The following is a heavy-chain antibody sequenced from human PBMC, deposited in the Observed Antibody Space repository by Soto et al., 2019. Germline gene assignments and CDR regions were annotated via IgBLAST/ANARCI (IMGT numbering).Heavy chain of an antibody. J-gene: IGHJ6*02. CDR2: ISYDGSNK. V-gene: IGHV3-30-3*01. D-gene: IGHD2-2*01. CDR1: GFTFISYA. CDR3: ARDFSCISTSCYAFYHYYYYGMDV. Sequence: GGSLRLSGAASGFTFISYAMHWVRQAPGKGLEWVAVISYDGSNKYYADSVKGRFTISRDNSKNTLYLQMNSLRAEDTAVYYCARDFSCISTSCYAFYHYYYYGMDVWGQGTTVTVSS.